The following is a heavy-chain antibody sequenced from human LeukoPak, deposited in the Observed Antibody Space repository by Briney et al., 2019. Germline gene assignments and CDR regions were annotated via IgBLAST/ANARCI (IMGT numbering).Heavy chain of an antibody. D-gene: IGHD5-24*01. V-gene: IGHV4-34*01. CDR2: INHSGST. CDR1: GGSFSGYY. Sequence: SETLSLTCAVYGGSFSGYYWSWIRQPPGKGLEWIGEINHSGSTNYNPSLKSRVTISVDTFKNQFSLKLSSVTAADTAVYYCARGNGYYYYYYYMDVWGKGTTVIVSS. J-gene: IGHJ6*03. CDR3: ARGNGYYYYYYYMDV.